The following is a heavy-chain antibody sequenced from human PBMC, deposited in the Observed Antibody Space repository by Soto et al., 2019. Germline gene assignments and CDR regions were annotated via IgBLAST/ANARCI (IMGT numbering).Heavy chain of an antibody. J-gene: IGHJ4*02. CDR2: VNANSGNT. V-gene: IGHV1-8*01. Sequence: QVQLVQSGAEVKKPGASVKVSCKASGYTFTSYDINWVRQATGQGLEWMGWVNANSGNTGYAQKFQGGVSMTRNNAISNAYLELSSLRSEDTAVYYCALGRVSFVYCGQGTLVTVSA. CDR1: GYTFTSYD. CDR3: ALGRVSFVY.